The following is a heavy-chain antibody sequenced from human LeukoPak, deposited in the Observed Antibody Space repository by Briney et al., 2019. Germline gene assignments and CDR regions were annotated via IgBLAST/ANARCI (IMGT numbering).Heavy chain of an antibody. CDR2: ISAYNGNT. Sequence: GASVKVSRKASGYTFTSYGISWVRQAPGQGLGWMGWISAYNGNTNYAQKLQGRVTMTTDTSTSTAYMELRSLRSDDTAVYYCAREVRGWYFDYWGQGTLVTVSS. CDR1: GYTFTSYG. J-gene: IGHJ4*02. D-gene: IGHD6-19*01. CDR3: AREVRGWYFDY. V-gene: IGHV1-18*04.